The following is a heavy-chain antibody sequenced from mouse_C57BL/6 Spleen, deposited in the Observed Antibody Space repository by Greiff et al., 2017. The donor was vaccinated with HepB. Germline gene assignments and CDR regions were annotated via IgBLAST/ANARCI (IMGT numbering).Heavy chain of an antibody. J-gene: IGHJ4*01. CDR1: GYTFTDYY. CDR3: ARSQRGAFYYYAMDY. V-gene: IGHV1-76*01. CDR2: IYPGSGNT. Sequence: QVHVKQSGAELVRPGASVKLSCKASGYTFTDYYINWVKQRPGQGLEWIARIYPGSGNTYYNEKFKGKATLTAEKSSSTAYMQLSSLTSEDSAVYFCARSQRGAFYYYAMDYWGQGTSVTVSS.